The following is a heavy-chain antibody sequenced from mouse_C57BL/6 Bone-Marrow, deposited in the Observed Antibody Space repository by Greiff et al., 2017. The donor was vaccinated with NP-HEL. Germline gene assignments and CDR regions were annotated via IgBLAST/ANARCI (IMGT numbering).Heavy chain of an antibody. J-gene: IGHJ2*01. Sequence: EVQLQQSGAELVRPGASVKLSCTASGFNIKDDYMHWVKQRPEQGLEWIGWIDPENGDTEYASKFQGKATITADTSSNTAYLQLSSLTSEDTAVYYCTTAPLYYFDYWGQGTTLTVSS. CDR2: IDPENGDT. V-gene: IGHV14-4*01. CDR1: GFNIKDDY. CDR3: TTAPLYYFDY.